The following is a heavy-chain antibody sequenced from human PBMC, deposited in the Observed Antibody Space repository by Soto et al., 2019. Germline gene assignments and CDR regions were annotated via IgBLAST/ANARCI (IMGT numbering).Heavy chain of an antibody. J-gene: IGHJ4*02. Sequence: GGSPRLSCAASGFTFSSYGMHWVRQAPGKGLEWVSVISHDGSNKYYADSVKGRFTISRDNSKNTLYLQMNSLRAEDTAVYYCAKGDRIAAAGHFDYWGQGTLVTVSS. CDR1: GFTFSSYG. D-gene: IGHD6-13*01. CDR2: ISHDGSNK. V-gene: IGHV3-30*18. CDR3: AKGDRIAAAGHFDY.